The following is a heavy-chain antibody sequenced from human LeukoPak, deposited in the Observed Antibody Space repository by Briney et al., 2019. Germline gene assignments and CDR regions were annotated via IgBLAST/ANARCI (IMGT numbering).Heavy chain of an antibody. D-gene: IGHD3-10*01. V-gene: IGHV1-8*03. J-gene: IGHJ4*02. CDR2: INPNSGKT. CDR3: ARATSGGLPYYLDY. Sequence: ASVKVSCKASGSTFDRVDINWVRQAAGQGLEWMGWINPNSGKTGYAQKFYGRVAITRNTSLNTVYMDLSSLTSEDKAVYYCARATSGGLPYYLDYWGPGTLVAVSS. CDR1: GSTFDRVD.